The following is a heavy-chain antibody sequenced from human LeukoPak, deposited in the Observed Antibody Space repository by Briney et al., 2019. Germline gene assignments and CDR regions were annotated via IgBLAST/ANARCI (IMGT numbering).Heavy chain of an antibody. Sequence: ASVKVSCKASGYTFTGYYMHWVRQAPGQGLEWMGWINPNSGGTNYAQKFQGRVTMTRDTSISTAYMELSRLRSDDTAVYYCARGRGVQIGQWLVENAFDIWGQGTMVTVSS. CDR3: ARGRGVQIGQWLVENAFDI. V-gene: IGHV1-2*02. CDR1: GYTFTGYY. J-gene: IGHJ3*02. D-gene: IGHD6-19*01. CDR2: INPNSGGT.